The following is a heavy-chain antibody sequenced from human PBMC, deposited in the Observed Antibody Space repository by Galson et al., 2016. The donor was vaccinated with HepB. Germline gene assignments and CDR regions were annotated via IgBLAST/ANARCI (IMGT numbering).Heavy chain of an antibody. CDR2: ITYDGSNK. J-gene: IGHJ4*02. Sequence: SLRLSCAASGFTFSSYGMHWVRQAPGKGLEWVAVITYDGSNKYYADSVKGRFTISRDNSKNTLYLQMNSLRAEDTAVYYCAKSGRYYGVDHFDYWGQGTLATVSS. CDR3: AKSGRYYGVDHFDY. D-gene: IGHD4-17*01. CDR1: GFTFSSYG. V-gene: IGHV3-30*18.